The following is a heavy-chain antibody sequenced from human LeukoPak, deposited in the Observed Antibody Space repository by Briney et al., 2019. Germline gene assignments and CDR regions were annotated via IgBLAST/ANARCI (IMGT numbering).Heavy chain of an antibody. Sequence: GGSLRLSCAASGFTFSNYAMNWVRRAPGKRLEWVSGISGSGGSTYYAGSVKGRFTIPRDNSKNTLYLQMNSLRAEDTAVYYCAKGYRYSSGWRERYYFDYWGQGTLVTVSS. CDR2: ISGSGGST. CDR3: AKGYRYSSGWRERYYFDY. J-gene: IGHJ4*02. V-gene: IGHV3-23*01. CDR1: GFTFSNYA. D-gene: IGHD6-19*01.